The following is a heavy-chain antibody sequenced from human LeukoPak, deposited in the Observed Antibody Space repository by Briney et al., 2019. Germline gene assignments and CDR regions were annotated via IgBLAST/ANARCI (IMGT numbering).Heavy chain of an antibody. CDR2: IYTSGST. CDR3: ARAGGSVGWYGTIDS. CDR1: GGSISSGSDY. Sequence: SQTLSLTCTVSGGSISSGSDYRSWIRQPAGKGLEWIGHIYTSGSTSYNPSLQSRVTISVDTSKHQFSLKVTSVTAADTAVYYCARAGGSVGWYGTIDSWGQGTLVTVSS. D-gene: IGHD6-19*01. J-gene: IGHJ4*02. V-gene: IGHV4-61*09.